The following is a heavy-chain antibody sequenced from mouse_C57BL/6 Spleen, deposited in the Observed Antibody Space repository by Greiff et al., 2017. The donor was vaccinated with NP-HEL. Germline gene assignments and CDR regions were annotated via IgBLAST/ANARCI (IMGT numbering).Heavy chain of an antibody. CDR3: AQGYDYDGGYWYFGV. D-gene: IGHD2-4*01. CDR1: GYTFTSYW. J-gene: IGHJ1*03. V-gene: IGHV1-7*01. CDR2: INPSSGYT. Sequence: VQLQQSGAELAKPGASVKLSCKASGYTFTSYWMHWVKQRPGQGLEWIGYINPSSGYTKYNQKFKDKATLTADKSSSTAYMQLSSLTYEDPAVYYCAQGYDYDGGYWYFGVWGTGTTVTVSS.